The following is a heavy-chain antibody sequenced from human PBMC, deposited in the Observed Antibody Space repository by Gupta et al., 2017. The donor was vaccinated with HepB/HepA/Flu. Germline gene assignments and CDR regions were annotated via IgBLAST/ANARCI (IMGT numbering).Heavy chain of an antibody. CDR2: IYGSGST. V-gene: IGHV3-66*01. J-gene: IGHJ6*02. CDR3: AREPSYYGMDV. Sequence: EVQLVESGGGLVQPGGSLRLSCAASGFTVSGSYMSWVRQAPGKGLEWVSVIYGSGSTYDADSVKGRFTISRDNSKNTLYLQMTSLRAEDTAVYYCAREPSYYGMDVWGQGTTVTVSS. CDR1: GFTVSGSY.